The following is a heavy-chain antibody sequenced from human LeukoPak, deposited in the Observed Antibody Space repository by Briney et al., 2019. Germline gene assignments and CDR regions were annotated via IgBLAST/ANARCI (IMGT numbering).Heavy chain of an antibody. CDR1: GFTFSNYG. D-gene: IGHD3-10*01. J-gene: IGHJ5*02. CDR3: ARGPPVLLWFGELLSTWFDP. V-gene: IGHV3-30*02. CDR2: IRFDGSNK. Sequence: GGSLRLSCAASGFTFSNYGVHWVRQAPGKGLEWVSFIRFDGSNKYYADSVKGRFTISRDNAKNSLYLQMNSLRAEDTAVYYCARGPPVLLWFGELLSTWFDPWGQGTLVTVSS.